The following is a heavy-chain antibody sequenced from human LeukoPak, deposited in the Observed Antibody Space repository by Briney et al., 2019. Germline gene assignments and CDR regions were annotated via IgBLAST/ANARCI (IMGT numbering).Heavy chain of an antibody. CDR3: ARVMYYYDSSGYSMTYYFDY. V-gene: IGHV4-59*01. CDR2: IYYSGST. D-gene: IGHD3-22*01. CDR1: GGSPSSYY. Sequence: SETLSLTCTVSGGSPSSYYGSWIREPPGKGLEWFGDIYYSGSTNYNASLKSRVTISVDTSKNQFSLKLSSVTAADTAGYYCARVMYYYDSSGYSMTYYFDYWGQGTLVTVAS. J-gene: IGHJ4*02.